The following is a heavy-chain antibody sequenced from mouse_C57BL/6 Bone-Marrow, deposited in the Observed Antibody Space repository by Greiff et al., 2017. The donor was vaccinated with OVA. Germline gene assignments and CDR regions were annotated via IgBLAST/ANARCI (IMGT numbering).Heavy chain of an antibody. CDR1: GYAFSSSW. J-gene: IGHJ4*01. V-gene: IGHV1-82*01. Sequence: QVQLQQSGPELVKPGASVKISCKASGYAFSSSWMNWVKQRPGQGLEWIGRIYPGDGDTNYNGKFKGKATLTADKSSSTAYMQLSSLTSEDSAVYFCARRRGYYYGSSYKDDAMDYWGQGTSVTVSS. D-gene: IGHD1-1*01. CDR3: ARRRGYYYGSSYKDDAMDY. CDR2: IYPGDGDT.